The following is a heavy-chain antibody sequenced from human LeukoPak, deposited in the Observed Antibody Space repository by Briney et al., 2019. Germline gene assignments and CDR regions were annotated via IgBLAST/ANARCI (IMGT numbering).Heavy chain of an antibody. J-gene: IGHJ4*02. CDR3: ARAAYCGGDCYQYYFDY. CDR2: IKQDGSEK. Sequence: GGSLRLSCAASGFTFTKYWMTWVRQAPGKGLEWVANIKQDGSEKFYADSVKGRFTISRDNAKNSLDLQINSLGAEDTAVYYCARAAYCGGDCYQYYFDYWGQGTLVTVSS. CDR1: GFTFTKYW. V-gene: IGHV3-7*01. D-gene: IGHD2-21*02.